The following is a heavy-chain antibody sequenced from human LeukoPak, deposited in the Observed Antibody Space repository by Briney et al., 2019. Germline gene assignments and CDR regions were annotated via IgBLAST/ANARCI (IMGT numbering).Heavy chain of an antibody. D-gene: IGHD5-12*01. Sequence: SETLSLTCTVSGGSISSYYWSWIRQPPGKGLEWIGYIYYSGSTNYNPSLKSRVTISVDTSKNQFSLKLSSVTAADTAVYYCATNKRGYSGYGFDYWGQGTLVTVSS. J-gene: IGHJ4*02. CDR1: GGSISSYY. V-gene: IGHV4-59*01. CDR2: IYYSGST. CDR3: ATNKRGYSGYGFDY.